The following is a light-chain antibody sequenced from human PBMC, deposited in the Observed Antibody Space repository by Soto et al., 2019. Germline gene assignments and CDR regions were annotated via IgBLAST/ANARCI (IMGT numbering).Light chain of an antibody. CDR3: QQYNNWPPRTYT. V-gene: IGKV3-15*01. CDR1: QTVSNN. Sequence: EIVMTQSPATLSVSPGERATLSCRASQTVSNNLAWYQQKPGQAPRLLMYRASTRATGVPARFSGSGSGTEFTLTISSLQSEDFAVYYCQQYNNWPPRTYTFGQGTKLEIK. J-gene: IGKJ2*01. CDR2: RAS.